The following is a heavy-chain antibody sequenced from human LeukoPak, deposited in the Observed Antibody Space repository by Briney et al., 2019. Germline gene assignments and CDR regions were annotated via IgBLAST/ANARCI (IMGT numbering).Heavy chain of an antibody. CDR3: ATVSGAH. CDR2: INPNSGGT. Sequence: ASEKVSCKASGYTYTGYYMYWVRQAAGQGLEWMGWINPNSGGTNYAQKFKGRVTMTRDTSISTAYMELSRLRSDDTAVYYCATVSGAHWGQGTLVTVSS. D-gene: IGHD5-12*01. CDR1: GYTYTGYY. J-gene: IGHJ4*02. V-gene: IGHV1-2*02.